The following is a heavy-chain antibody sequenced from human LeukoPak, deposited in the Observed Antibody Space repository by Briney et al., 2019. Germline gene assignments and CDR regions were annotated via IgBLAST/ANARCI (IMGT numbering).Heavy chain of an antibody. CDR2: IYYSGST. CDR3: ARDHLWFGASQGHYGMDV. CDR1: GGSVSSGSYY. D-gene: IGHD3-10*01. J-gene: IGHJ6*04. Sequence: SETLSLTCTVSGGSVSSGSYYWSWIRQPPGKGLEWIGHIYYSGSTKYNPSLKSRVTISVDTSKNQFSLKLSSVTAADTAVYYCARDHLWFGASQGHYGMDVWGKGTTVTVSS. V-gene: IGHV4-61*01.